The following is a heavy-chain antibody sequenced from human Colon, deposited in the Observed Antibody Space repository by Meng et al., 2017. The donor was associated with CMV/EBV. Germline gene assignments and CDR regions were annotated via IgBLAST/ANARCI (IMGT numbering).Heavy chain of an antibody. CDR2: IYQSGRT. J-gene: IGHJ4*02. D-gene: IGHD2-15*01. CDR3: ASRPIRAVAGGLDS. Sequence: VSGGSISSNKWWTWVRQPPVRGLEWLGEIYQSGRTTYSPSLKSRVTISMDKSNNQFSLKVSSVTAADTAVYYCASRPIRAVAGGLDSWGQGALVTVSS. CDR1: GGSISSNKW. V-gene: IGHV4-4*02.